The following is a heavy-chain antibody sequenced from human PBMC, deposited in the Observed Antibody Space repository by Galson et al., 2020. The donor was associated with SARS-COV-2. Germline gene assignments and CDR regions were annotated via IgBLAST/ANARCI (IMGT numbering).Heavy chain of an antibody. CDR1: GFTFSNAW. J-gene: IGHJ4*02. V-gene: IGHV3-15*01. CDR3: TTALWLRAVNWPFDY. CDR2: IYSKTDGGTT. D-gene: IGHD3-10*01. Sequence: GESLKISCEASGFTFSNAWMSWVRQAPGKGLEWVGRIYSKTDGGTTDFAAPVQGRFAISRDDSKNTLYLQMNSLKTEDTAVYYCTTALWLRAVNWPFDYWGQGTLVTVSS.